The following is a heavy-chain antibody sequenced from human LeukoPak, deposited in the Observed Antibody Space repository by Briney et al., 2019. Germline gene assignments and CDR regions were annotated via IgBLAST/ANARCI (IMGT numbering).Heavy chain of an antibody. CDR3: ARRLPGTQAFDI. D-gene: IGHD6-13*01. CDR1: GFIFTNYA. V-gene: IGHV3-23*01. CDR2: ITAGGGST. Sequence: GGSLRLSCEASGFIFTNYAMSWVRQAPGKGLEWVSAITAGGGSTYYPDSVKGRFTISRDNSKSTLYLQMNSMGAEDTAVFYCARRLPGTQAFDIWGQGTMVTVSS. J-gene: IGHJ3*02.